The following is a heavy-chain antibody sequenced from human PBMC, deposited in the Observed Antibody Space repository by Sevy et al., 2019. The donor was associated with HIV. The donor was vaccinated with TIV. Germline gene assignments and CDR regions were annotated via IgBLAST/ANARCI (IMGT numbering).Heavy chain of an antibody. CDR3: AKGQGYDYIWGNERSEYYFDY. J-gene: IGHJ4*02. CDR2: ISHDGSYQ. Sequence: GGSLRLSCAASRLTFSTYDIHWVRQAPGKGLEWVALISHDGSYQYYTDSVKGRFTISRDDSKNKAYLQMNSLRADDSGVYYCAKGQGYDYIWGNERSEYYFDYWGQGTLVTVSS. V-gene: IGHV3-30*18. D-gene: IGHD3-16*01. CDR1: RLTFSTYD.